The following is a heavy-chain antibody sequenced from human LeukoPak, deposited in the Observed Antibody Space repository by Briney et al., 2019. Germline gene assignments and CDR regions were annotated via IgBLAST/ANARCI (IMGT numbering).Heavy chain of an antibody. Sequence: GGSLRLSCAASGFTFSLFAMHWVRQAPGKGLEWVSAISGSGGATYHADADSVKGRFTVSRDNSKNTLYLQMNSLTAEDTALYYCAKFRGPSSGWFFDYWGQGTLVTVSS. CDR3: AKFRGPSSGWFFDY. J-gene: IGHJ4*02. D-gene: IGHD6-19*01. CDR2: ISGSGGAT. CDR1: GFTFSLFA. V-gene: IGHV3-23*01.